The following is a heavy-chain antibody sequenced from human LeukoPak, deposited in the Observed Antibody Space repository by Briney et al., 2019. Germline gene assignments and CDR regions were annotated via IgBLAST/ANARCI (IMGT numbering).Heavy chain of an antibody. CDR2: ITGGGRT. Sequence: PGGSLRLSCAASGFTFNNYAMRWVRQAQGQGLEWVSAITGGGRTYYADSVKGRFTISRDNSKKTLYLQMNSLRAEDTALYSCARDPNGDYIGAFDFLGEGTVVTVPS. D-gene: IGHD4-17*01. CDR3: ARDPNGDYIGAFDF. V-gene: IGHV3-23*01. J-gene: IGHJ3*01. CDR1: GFTFNNYA.